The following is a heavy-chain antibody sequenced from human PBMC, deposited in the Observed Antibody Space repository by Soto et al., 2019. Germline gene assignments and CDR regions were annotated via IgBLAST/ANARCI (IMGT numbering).Heavy chain of an antibody. D-gene: IGHD2-8*01. CDR3: AKGSYCTNGICYNY. CDR2: ISGSGGST. Sequence: GSLRLSCAASGFTFSTYAMSWVRQAPGKGLEWVSAISGSGGSTYYADSVKGRFTISRDNSKNTLYLQMNSLRAEDMAVYYCAKGSYCTNGICYNYWGQGTLVTVSS. CDR1: GFTFSTYA. V-gene: IGHV3-23*01. J-gene: IGHJ4*02.